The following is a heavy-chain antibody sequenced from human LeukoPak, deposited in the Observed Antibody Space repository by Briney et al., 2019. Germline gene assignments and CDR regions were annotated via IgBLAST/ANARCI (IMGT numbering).Heavy chain of an antibody. V-gene: IGHV4-59*08. CDR2: IYYSGST. J-gene: IGHJ3*02. CDR3: ARWGYCSGGSCLDAFDI. CDR1: GGSISSYY. D-gene: IGHD2-15*01. Sequence: PSETLSLTCTVSGGSISSYYWSWLRQPPGKGLEGIGYIYYSGSTDYNPSLKSRVTISVDTSKNQFSLKLSSVTAADTAVYYCARWGYCSGGSCLDAFDIWGQGTMVTVSS.